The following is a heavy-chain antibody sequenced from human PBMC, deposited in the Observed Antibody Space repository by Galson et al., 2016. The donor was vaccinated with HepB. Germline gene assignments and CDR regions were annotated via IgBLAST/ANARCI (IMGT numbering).Heavy chain of an antibody. J-gene: IGHJ4*02. CDR3: AYTYYYDSSGYSPFDN. CDR2: IYYSGST. CDR1: GGSISSDGYY. Sequence: TLSLTCTVSGGSISSDGYYWSWIRQHPGKGLEWIGYIYYSGSTYYNRSLKSRVTISVDTSKNQFSLKLSHVTAADTAVYYCAYTYYYDSSGYSPFDNWGQGTLVTVSS. V-gene: IGHV4-31*03. D-gene: IGHD3-22*01.